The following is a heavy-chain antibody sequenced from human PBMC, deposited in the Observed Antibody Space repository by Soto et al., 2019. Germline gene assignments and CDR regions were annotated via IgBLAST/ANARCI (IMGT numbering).Heavy chain of an antibody. Sequence: QVQLVQSGAEVKKPGASVEVSCKASGYTFTTYYIHWVRHAPGQGLEWLGVINPGGVSTKYAQKFQDRVNMTSDTSTSTVYMDLSSLRSEDTAVYFCARGGNGDNVGYWYFDLWGRGTLVTVSP. D-gene: IGHD4-17*01. CDR1: GYTFTTYY. CDR3: ARGGNGDNVGYWYFDL. J-gene: IGHJ2*01. CDR2: INPGGVST. V-gene: IGHV1-46*01.